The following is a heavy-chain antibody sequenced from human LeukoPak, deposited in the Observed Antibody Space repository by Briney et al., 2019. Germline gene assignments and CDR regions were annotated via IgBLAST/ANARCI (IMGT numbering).Heavy chain of an antibody. CDR1: GGSISSSNW. CDR3: ARGYGGRTNGFQH. D-gene: IGHD4-23*01. CDR2: IYHSGST. Sequence: PSETLSLTCAVSGGSISSSNWWSWVRQPPGKGLEWIGEIYHSGSTNYNPSLKSRVTISVDKSKNQFSLKLSSVTAADTAVYYCARGYGGRTNGFQHWGQGTLVTVSS. J-gene: IGHJ1*01. V-gene: IGHV4-4*02.